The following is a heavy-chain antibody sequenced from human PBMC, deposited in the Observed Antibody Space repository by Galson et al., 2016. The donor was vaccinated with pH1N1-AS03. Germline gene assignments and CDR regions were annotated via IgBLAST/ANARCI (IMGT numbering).Heavy chain of an antibody. CDR3: ARATAVGPPYFDY. CDR2: IYSIGGT. CDR1: SGSISSYS. D-gene: IGHD6-13*01. J-gene: IGHJ4*02. Sequence: ETLSLTCTVSSGSISSYSWNWIRQPPGKGLEWIGSIYSIGGTNYNPSLESRITISVETSKNQFSLKLRSGTAADTAVYYCARATAVGPPYFDYWGQGTVATVSS. V-gene: IGHV4-59*01.